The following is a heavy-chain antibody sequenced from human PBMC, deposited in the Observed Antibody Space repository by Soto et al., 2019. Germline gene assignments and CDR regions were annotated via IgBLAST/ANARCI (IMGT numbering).Heavy chain of an antibody. J-gene: IGHJ5*02. V-gene: IGHV3-23*01. CDR1: GFTFTNYA. D-gene: IGHD1-26*01. Sequence: EVQLSESGGDLRQPGGSLRLSCAASGFTFTNYAMPWVRQTPGKGLEWVSGISASGGLKYYADSVQGRFTVSRDNSKNILYLQMDNLRDEDTALYYCAREVGAPSGWLDTWGQGTQVTVSS. CDR2: ISASGGLK. CDR3: AREVGAPSGWLDT.